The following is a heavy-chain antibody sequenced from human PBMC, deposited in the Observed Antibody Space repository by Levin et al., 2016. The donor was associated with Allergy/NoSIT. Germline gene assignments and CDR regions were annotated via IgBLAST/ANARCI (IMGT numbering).Heavy chain of an antibody. CDR3: ARGGVIVRWGFFGFDY. V-gene: IGHV4-59*13. D-gene: IGHD3-16*02. Sequence: PGKGLEWIGYIYYSGSTNYNPSLKSRVTISVDTSKNQFSLKLSSVTAADTAVYYCARGGVIVRWGFFGFDYWGQGTLVTVSS. J-gene: IGHJ4*02. CDR2: IYYSGST.